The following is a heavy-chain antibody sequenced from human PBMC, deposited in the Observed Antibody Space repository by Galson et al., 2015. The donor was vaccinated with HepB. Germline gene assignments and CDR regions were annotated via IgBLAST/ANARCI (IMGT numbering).Heavy chain of an antibody. V-gene: IGHV3-20*04. CDR2: INWNGVST. CDR1: GFTFGKYG. Sequence: SLRLSCAASGFTFGKYGMSWVRQAPGKGLEWVSGINWNGVSTGYVDLVRGRFTISRDNAKNSLYLQMNSLRAGDTALYYYVRKGRGLLNLHYFDYWGQGTLVTVSS. CDR3: VRKGRGLLNLHYFDY. D-gene: IGHD4/OR15-4a*01. J-gene: IGHJ4*02.